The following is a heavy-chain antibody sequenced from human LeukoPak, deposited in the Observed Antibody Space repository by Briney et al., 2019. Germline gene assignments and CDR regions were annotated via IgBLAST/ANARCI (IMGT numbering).Heavy chain of an antibody. Sequence: ASVKISCKASGYTFIDYYINWVQQAPGKGLEWMGRVDPEDGEALYAEKFQGRLTITADRSTTTAYMELSSLRSEDTAVYYCATKSTTTVGAFDIWGQGTMVTVSS. V-gene: IGHV1-69-2*01. CDR1: GYTFIDYY. D-gene: IGHD4-23*01. CDR2: VDPEDGEA. CDR3: ATKSTTTVGAFDI. J-gene: IGHJ3*02.